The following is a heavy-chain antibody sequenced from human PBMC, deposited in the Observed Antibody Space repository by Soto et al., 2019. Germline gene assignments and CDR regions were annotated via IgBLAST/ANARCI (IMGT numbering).Heavy chain of an antibody. D-gene: IGHD6-13*01. CDR2: IVPIYRTA. CDR3: VRHSGAKISSS. CDR1: GGTFSSYR. Sequence: SVKVSCKASGGTFSSYRINWVRQAPVQGLEWVGWIVPIYRTADYAQKFQGRVTITADESERTSYMELRSLKSQDTAVYYCVRHSGAKISSSWGQGTLVTLSS. V-gene: IGHV1-69*13. J-gene: IGHJ4*02.